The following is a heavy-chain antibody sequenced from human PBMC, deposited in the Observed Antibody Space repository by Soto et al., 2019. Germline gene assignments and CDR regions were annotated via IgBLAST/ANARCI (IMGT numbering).Heavy chain of an antibody. D-gene: IGHD2-8*01. V-gene: IGHV4-34*01. CDR1: GGSFSGYY. J-gene: IGHJ5*02. CDR2: INHSGST. Sequence: QVQLQKWGAGLLKPSETLSLTCAVYGGSFSGYYWSWIRQPPGKGLEWIGEINHSGSTNYNPSLKSRVTISVDTSKNQFSLKLSSVTAADTAVYYCARVEDCTNGVCYDWFDPWGQGTLVTVSS. CDR3: ARVEDCTNGVCYDWFDP.